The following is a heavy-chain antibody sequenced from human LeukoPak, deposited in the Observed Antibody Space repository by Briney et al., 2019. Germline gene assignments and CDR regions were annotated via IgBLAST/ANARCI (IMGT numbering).Heavy chain of an antibody. D-gene: IGHD1-26*01. CDR3: ARVRSGSLGYGMDV. J-gene: IGHJ6*02. V-gene: IGHV3-13*05. Sequence: GGSLSLSCAPSGFTFSSYDMHWVRQVTGKGLEWVSDIATVGDPYYAGSVKGRFTISRENAKNSLYLQMNSLRAGDTAVYYCARVRSGSLGYGMDVWGQGTTVTVSS. CDR1: GFTFSSYD. CDR2: IATVGDP.